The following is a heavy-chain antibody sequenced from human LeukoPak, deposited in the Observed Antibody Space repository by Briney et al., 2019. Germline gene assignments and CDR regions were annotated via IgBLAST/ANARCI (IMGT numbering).Heavy chain of an antibody. CDR2: IKSDGSST. J-gene: IGHJ4*02. Sequence: GGSLKLSCAASGFTFSGYWMHWVRQAPGKGLVWVSRIKSDGSSTTYADSVKGRFTISRDNAKNTLYLEMNSLRAEDTAVYYCARTFAAAHIDYWGQGTLVTVSS. D-gene: IGHD2-15*01. CDR1: GFTFSGYW. CDR3: ARTFAAAHIDY. V-gene: IGHV3-74*01.